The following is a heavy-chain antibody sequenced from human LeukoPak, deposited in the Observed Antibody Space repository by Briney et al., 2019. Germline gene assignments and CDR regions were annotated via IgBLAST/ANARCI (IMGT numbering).Heavy chain of an antibody. CDR2: IYYSGST. CDR3: ARGAEASSSVTPDAFDI. D-gene: IGHD6-13*01. V-gene: IGHV4-31*03. J-gene: IGHJ3*02. CDR1: GGSISSGGYY. Sequence: SQALSLTCTVSGGSISSGGYYWSWIRQHPGKGLEWIGYIYYSGSTYYNPSLKSRVTISVDTSKNQFSLKLSSVTAADTAVYYCARGAEASSSVTPDAFDIWGQGTMVTVSS.